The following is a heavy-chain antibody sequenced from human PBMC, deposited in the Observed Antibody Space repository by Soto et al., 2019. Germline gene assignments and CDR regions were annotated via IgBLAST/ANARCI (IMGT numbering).Heavy chain of an antibody. CDR3: AGSIVGAPSRPDNWFDP. J-gene: IGHJ5*02. CDR1: GYSISSGYY. CDR2: IYHSGST. D-gene: IGHD1-26*01. Sequence: SETLSLTCAVSGYSISSGYYWGWIRQPPGKGLEWIGSIYHSGSTYYNPSLKSRVTISVDTSKNQFSLKLSSVTAADTAVYYCAGSIVGAPSRPDNWFDPWGQGTLVT. V-gene: IGHV4-38-2*01.